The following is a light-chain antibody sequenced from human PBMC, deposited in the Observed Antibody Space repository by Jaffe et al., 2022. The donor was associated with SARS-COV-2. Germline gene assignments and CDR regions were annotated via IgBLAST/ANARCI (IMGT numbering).Light chain of an antibody. Sequence: EIVLTQSPATLSLSPGERATLSCRASQSVSSYLAWYQQKPGQAPRLLIYDASNRATGIPARFGGSGSGTDFTLTITSLEPEDFALYYCQQRRNWPITFGHGTRLEIK. V-gene: IGKV3-11*01. J-gene: IGKJ5*01. CDR3: QQRRNWPIT. CDR2: DAS. CDR1: QSVSSY.